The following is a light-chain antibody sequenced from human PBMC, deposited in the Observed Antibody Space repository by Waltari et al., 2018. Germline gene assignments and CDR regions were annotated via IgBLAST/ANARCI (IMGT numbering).Light chain of an antibody. V-gene: IGKV3-15*01. CDR1: QSVSSN. Sequence: EIVMTQSPATLSVSPGERATLSRRASQSVSSNLARYQQKPGQAPRLLIYGASTRATGIPARFSGSGSGTEFTLTISSLQSEDFAVYYCQQYNNWPPYTFGQGTKLEIK. CDR2: GAS. J-gene: IGKJ2*01. CDR3: QQYNNWPPYT.